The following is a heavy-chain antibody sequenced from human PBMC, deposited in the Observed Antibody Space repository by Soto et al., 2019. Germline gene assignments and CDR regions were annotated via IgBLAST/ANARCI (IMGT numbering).Heavy chain of an antibody. J-gene: IGHJ6*02. CDR2: VKSKTDGGTT. CDR1: GFSFSYAW. Sequence: GGSLRLSCAVSGFSFSYAWMSWVRQAPWKGLEWVGRVKSKTDGGTTGYAAPVKGRFTISRDDSKTTIYLQMNSLKTEDTAVYYCTTDCSGGSCYPGAHYYYYGMDVWGPGTTVTVSS. D-gene: IGHD2-15*01. CDR3: TTDCSGGSCYPGAHYYYYGMDV. V-gene: IGHV3-15*01.